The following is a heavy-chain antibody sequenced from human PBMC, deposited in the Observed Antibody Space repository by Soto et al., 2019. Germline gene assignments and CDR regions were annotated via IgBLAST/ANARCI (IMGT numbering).Heavy chain of an antibody. V-gene: IGHV3-23*04. CDR1: GFTFSSYA. CDR3: AKGVFARDYYYHGMDV. Sequence: EVQLVQSGGGLVQPGGSLRLSCAASGFTFSSYAMSWVRQAPGKGLEWVSGISGSGENTYHADSVTGRFTISRDNSKNTVNLQMNSLRDEDTAVYYCAKGVFARDYYYHGMDVWGQGTTVTVSS. CDR2: ISGSGENT. D-gene: IGHD6-13*01. J-gene: IGHJ6*02.